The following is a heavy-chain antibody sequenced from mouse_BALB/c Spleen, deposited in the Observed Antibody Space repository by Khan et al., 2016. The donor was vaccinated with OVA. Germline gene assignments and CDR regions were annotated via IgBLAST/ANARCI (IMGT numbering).Heavy chain of an antibody. J-gene: IGHJ3*01. CDR2: INPSTGYT. D-gene: IGHD1-1*01. CDR1: GYTFTKYW. Sequence: VQLQQSGAELAKPGASVKMSCKASGYTFTKYWMHWVKQRPGQGLEWIGYINPSTGYTAYNQKFKDKATLTADKSSSTAYMQLSSLTSEDSAVYYCVNHGSSSAWFTYWGKGTLVTVSA. CDR3: VNHGSSSAWFTY. V-gene: IGHV1-7*01.